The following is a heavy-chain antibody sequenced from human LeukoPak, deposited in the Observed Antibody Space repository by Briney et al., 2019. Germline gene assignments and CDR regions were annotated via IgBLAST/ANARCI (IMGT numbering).Heavy chain of an antibody. CDR1: GFTFSSYA. J-gene: IGHJ3*02. D-gene: IGHD6-13*01. CDR2: ISGSGGST. CDR3: ARGQGSSWYQGAFDI. V-gene: IGHV3-23*01. Sequence: GGSLRLSCATSGFTFSSYAMSWVRQAPGKGLEWVSGISGSGGSTFYADSVKGRFTISRDNSKNTLYLQMNSLRAEDTAVYYCARGQGSSWYQGAFDIWGQGTMVTVSS.